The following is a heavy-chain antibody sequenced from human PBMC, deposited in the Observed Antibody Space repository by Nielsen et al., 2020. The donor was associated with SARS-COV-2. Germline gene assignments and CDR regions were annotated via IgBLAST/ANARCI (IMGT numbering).Heavy chain of an antibody. Sequence: GESLKISCAASGFTFSSYSMNWVRQAPGKGLEWVSSISSSSSYIYYADSVKGRFTISRDNAKNSLYLQMNSLRAEDTAVYYCARPYYYDSSGLFDYWGQGTLVTVSS. CDR1: GFTFSSYS. CDR3: ARPYYYDSSGLFDY. V-gene: IGHV3-21*01. D-gene: IGHD3-22*01. J-gene: IGHJ4*02. CDR2: ISSSSSYI.